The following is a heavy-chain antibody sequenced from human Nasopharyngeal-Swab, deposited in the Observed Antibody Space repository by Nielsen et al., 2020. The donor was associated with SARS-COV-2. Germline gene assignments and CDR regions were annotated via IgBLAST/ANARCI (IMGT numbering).Heavy chain of an antibody. D-gene: IGHD6-13*01. CDR1: GGSISSSSYY. V-gene: IGHV4-39*07. CDR3: ARGGSSSWYYYYYGMDV. J-gene: IGHJ6*02. CDR2: INHSGST. Sequence: SETLSLTCTVSGGSISSSSYYWSWIRQPPGKGLEWIGEINHSGSTNYNPSLKSRVTISVDTSKNQFSPKLSSVTAADTAVYYCARGGSSSWYYYYYGMDVWGQGTTVPSP.